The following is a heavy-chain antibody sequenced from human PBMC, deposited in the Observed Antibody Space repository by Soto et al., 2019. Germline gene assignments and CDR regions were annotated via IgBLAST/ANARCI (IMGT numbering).Heavy chain of an antibody. V-gene: IGHV3-23*01. D-gene: IGHD2-2*01. J-gene: IGHJ4*02. Sequence: PGGSLRLSCAASGFTCNNYAMSWVRQAPGKGLEWVSVISASGIATFYADPVKGRFTISRDNSENTLYLQMNSLRAEDTAVYYCARDPDPRYCSGTGCYGSWGQGTLVTVS. CDR2: ISASGIAT. CDR3: ARDPDPRYCSGTGCYGS. CDR1: GFTCNNYA.